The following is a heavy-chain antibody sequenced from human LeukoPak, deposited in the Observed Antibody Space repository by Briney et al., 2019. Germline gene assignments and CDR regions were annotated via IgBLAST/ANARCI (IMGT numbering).Heavy chain of an antibody. D-gene: IGHD3-10*01. Sequence: GASVKVSCKASGYTFTSYDINWVRQATGQGLEWMGWMHPSNGDTGYAQKFQGRVTMTRNTSTTTAYMELSSLRSDDTAVYYCARRVRGVVIFSRAQGSFDLWGQGTLVTVSS. CDR1: GYTFTSYD. J-gene: IGHJ3*01. CDR2: MHPSNGDT. V-gene: IGHV1-8*01. CDR3: ARRVRGVVIFSRAQGSFDL.